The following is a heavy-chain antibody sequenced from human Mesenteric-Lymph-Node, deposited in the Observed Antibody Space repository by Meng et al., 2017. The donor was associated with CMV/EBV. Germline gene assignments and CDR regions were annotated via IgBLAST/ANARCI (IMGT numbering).Heavy chain of an antibody. CDR3: AGGPEDILTGYWKIDY. CDR2: ISSSSTI. V-gene: IGHV3-69-1*01. D-gene: IGHD3-9*01. Sequence: GESLKISCAASGFTFSDYYMNWVRQAPGKGLEWVSSISSSSTIYYADSVKGRFTISRDNARNTLYLQMSSLRPEDTAVYYCAGGPEDILTGYWKIDYWGQGTLVTVSS. CDR1: GFTFSDYY. J-gene: IGHJ4*02.